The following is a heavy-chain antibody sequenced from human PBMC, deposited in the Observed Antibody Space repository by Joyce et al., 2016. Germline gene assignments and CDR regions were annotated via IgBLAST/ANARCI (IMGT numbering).Heavy chain of an antibody. J-gene: IGHJ4*02. Sequence: EVHLVESGGGPVKPGGSLRLSCAASGFTFSNYALHWVRQAPGKGLGWVSSIGLSSTSQDYADSLKGRFSISRDNSKNLVYLHLNSLRVEDTAVYYCAKAPGGSPGWLESWGQGTLVIVSS. CDR3: AKAPGGSPGWLES. CDR1: GFTFSNYA. CDR2: IGLSSTSQ. D-gene: IGHD1-26*01. V-gene: IGHV3-21*01.